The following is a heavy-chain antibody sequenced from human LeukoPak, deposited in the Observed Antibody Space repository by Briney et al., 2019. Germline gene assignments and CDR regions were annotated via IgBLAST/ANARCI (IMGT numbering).Heavy chain of an antibody. CDR3: ARDLQINRDAFDI. V-gene: IGHV1-69*13. CDR1: GGTFSSYA. D-gene: IGHD4-11*01. Sequence: SVKVSCKASGGTFSSYAFSWVRQAPGQGLDWMGGIMPFFGTASYAQKFQGRVTITADESTSTAYMELSSLRSEDTAVYFCARDLQINRDAFDIWGQGTMVTVSS. CDR2: IMPFFGTA. J-gene: IGHJ3*02.